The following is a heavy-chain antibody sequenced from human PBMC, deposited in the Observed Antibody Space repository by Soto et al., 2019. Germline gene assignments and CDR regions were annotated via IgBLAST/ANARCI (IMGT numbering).Heavy chain of an antibody. CDR1: GFTFTRYS. Sequence: GGSLRLSCAASGFTFTRYSMNWVRQAPGKGLEWVSSISSTTNYIYYGDSVKGRFAISRDNAKSSVSLQMNTLRVEDTAVYYCAREDSIIIPAVSDFWGQGTLVTVSS. J-gene: IGHJ4*02. CDR3: AREDSIIIPAVSDF. CDR2: ISSTTNYI. V-gene: IGHV3-21*01. D-gene: IGHD2-2*01.